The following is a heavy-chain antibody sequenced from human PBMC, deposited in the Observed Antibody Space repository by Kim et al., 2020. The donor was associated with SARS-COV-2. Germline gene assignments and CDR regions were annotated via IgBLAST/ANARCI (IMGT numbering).Heavy chain of an antibody. J-gene: IGHJ3*02. CDR3: ARGYSSSWYWAFDI. V-gene: IGHV3-13*01. D-gene: IGHD6-13*01. Sequence: YPGSVEGRFTISRENAKNSLYLQMNSLRAGDTAVYYCARGYSSSWYWAFDIWGQGTMVTVSS.